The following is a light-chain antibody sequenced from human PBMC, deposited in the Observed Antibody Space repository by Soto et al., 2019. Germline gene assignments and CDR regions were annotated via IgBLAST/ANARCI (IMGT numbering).Light chain of an antibody. CDR2: DAS. CDR1: QSVSSY. Sequence: EIVLTQSPATLCLSPGERATLSCRASQSVSSYLAWYQQKPGQAPRLLIYDASSRATGIPDRFSGGGPGTDFTLTISRLEPEDFAVYYCQQFSSYPLTFGGGTKGDIK. J-gene: IGKJ4*01. V-gene: IGKV3-11*01. CDR3: QQFSSYPLT.